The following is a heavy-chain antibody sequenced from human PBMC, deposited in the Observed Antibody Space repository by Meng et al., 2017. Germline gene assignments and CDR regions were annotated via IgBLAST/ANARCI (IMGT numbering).Heavy chain of an antibody. V-gene: IGHV3-33*01. D-gene: IGHD6-19*01. Sequence: GESLKISCAASGFTFSSYGMHWGRQPPGKGLEWVAVIWYGGSNKYYADSVKGRFTISRDNSKNTLYLQMNSLRAEDAAVYYCARAALAEAVAFDIWGQGTMVTVSS. CDR3: ARAALAEAVAFDI. J-gene: IGHJ3*02. CDR1: GFTFSSYG. CDR2: IWYGGSNK.